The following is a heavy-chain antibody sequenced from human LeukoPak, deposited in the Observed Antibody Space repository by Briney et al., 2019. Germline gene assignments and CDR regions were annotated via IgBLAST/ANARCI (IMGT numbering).Heavy chain of an antibody. D-gene: IGHD2-2*02. CDR1: GGSFSGYY. CDR3: ASEACSSTSCYSSLDY. CDR2: INHSGST. J-gene: IGHJ4*02. V-gene: IGHV4-34*01. Sequence: PSETLSLTCAVCGGSFSGYYWSWIRQPPGKGLEWIGEINHSGSTNYNPSLKSRVAISVDTSKNQFSLKLSSVTAADTAVYYCASEACSSTSCYSSLDYWGQGTLVTVSS.